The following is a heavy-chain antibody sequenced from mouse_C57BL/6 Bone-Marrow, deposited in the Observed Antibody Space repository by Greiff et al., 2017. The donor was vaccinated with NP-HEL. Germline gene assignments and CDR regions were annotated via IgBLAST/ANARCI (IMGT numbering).Heavy chain of an antibody. CDR3: ARGAY. V-gene: IGHV1-80*01. CDR1: GYAFSSSW. CDR2: IYPGDGDT. Sequence: QVQLKQSGAELVKPGASVKISCKASGYAFSSSWMNWVKQRPGKGLEWIGQIYPGDGDTNYNGKFKDKASLTADKSSSTAYMQLSSLTSEDSAVYFCARGAYWGQGTLVTVSA. J-gene: IGHJ3*01.